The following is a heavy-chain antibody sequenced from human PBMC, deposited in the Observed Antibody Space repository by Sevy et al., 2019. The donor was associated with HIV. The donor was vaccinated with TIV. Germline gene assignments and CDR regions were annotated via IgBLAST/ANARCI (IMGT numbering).Heavy chain of an antibody. Sequence: GGSLRLSCAASGLTFSNAWMSWVRQAPGKGLEWVGRIKSKTDGGTTDYAAPVKGRFTISRDDSKNTLYLQMNSLKTEDTAVYYCTGLEGGSSWSYFDYWGQGTLVTVSS. J-gene: IGHJ4*02. CDR2: IKSKTDGGTT. V-gene: IGHV3-15*01. D-gene: IGHD6-13*01. CDR1: GLTFSNAW. CDR3: TGLEGGSSWSYFDY.